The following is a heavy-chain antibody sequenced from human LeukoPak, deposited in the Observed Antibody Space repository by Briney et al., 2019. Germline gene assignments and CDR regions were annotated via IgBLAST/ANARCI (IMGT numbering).Heavy chain of an antibody. CDR2: IKTDGSET. J-gene: IGHJ4*02. D-gene: IGHD4/OR15-4a*01. CDR1: GFNFNNYW. V-gene: IGHV3-7*01. Sequence: GGSLRLSCAASGFNFNNYWLSWVRQAPGKGLEWVANIKTDGSETYYVDAVKGRFTISRDNAKNSLYLQMNNLRVEDTAVYYCVRNSPGAGYWGQGTLVIVSS. CDR3: VRNSPGAGY.